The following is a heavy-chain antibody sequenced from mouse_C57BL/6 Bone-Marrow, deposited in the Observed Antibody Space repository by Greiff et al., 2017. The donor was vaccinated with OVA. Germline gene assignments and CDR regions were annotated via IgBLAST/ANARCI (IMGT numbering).Heavy chain of an antibody. Sequence: QVQLQQSGAELVKPGASVKLSCKASGNTFTSYWMHWVKQRPGQGLEWIGMIHPNSGSTNYNEKFKSKATLTVDKSSSTAYMQLSSLTSEDSAVYYCARNYYSIFDYWGQGTTLTVSS. D-gene: IGHD2-5*01. J-gene: IGHJ2*01. CDR3: ARNYYSIFDY. V-gene: IGHV1-64*01. CDR2: IHPNSGST. CDR1: GNTFTSYW.